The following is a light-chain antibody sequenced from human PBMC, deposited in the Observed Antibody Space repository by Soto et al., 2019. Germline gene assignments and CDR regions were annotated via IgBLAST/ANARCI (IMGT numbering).Light chain of an antibody. CDR3: QQYDSKPPT. J-gene: IGKJ1*01. Sequence: EIVLTQSPGTLSLSPGERATLSFRASESVNSSYLAWYQRKPGQAPRLLIYGASNRATDIPYRFSASGSGTDFTLTITRLEAEDFAVYYCQQYDSKPPTFGQGTKVEV. V-gene: IGKV3-20*01. CDR1: ESVNSSY. CDR2: GAS.